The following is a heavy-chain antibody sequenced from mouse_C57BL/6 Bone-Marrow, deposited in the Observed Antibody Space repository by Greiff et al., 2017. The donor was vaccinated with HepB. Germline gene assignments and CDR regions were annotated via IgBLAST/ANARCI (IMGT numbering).Heavy chain of an antibody. V-gene: IGHV1-69*01. D-gene: IGHD1-2*01. CDR3: ARDYYGPYYFDY. J-gene: IGHJ2*01. CDR1: GYTFTSYW. Sequence: QVQLQQSGAELVMPGASVKLSCKASGYTFTSYWMHWVKQRPGQGLEWIGEIDPSDSYTNYNQKFKGKSTLTVDKSSSTACMQLSSLTSEDSAVYYCARDYYGPYYFDYWGQGTTLTVSS. CDR2: IDPSDSYT.